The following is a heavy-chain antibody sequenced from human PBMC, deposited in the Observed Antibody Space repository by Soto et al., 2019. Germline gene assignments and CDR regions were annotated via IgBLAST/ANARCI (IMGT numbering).Heavy chain of an antibody. J-gene: IGHJ6*02. D-gene: IGHD2-21*02. CDR1: GFIFSMYS. CDR2: IPQDGVDG. Sequence: GGSLRLSCEVSGFIFSMYSMIWVRQTPGKGLEWVAKIPQDGVDGHYADAVKGRFTISRDNGKNSLYLQMNNLRAEDTAVYYCARDHLILPAHDFFYGSDVWGRGATVTVSS. V-gene: IGHV3-7*03. CDR3: ARDHLILPAHDFFYGSDV.